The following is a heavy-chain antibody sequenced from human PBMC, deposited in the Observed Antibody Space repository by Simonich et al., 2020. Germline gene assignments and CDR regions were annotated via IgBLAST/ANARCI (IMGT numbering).Heavy chain of an antibody. Sequence: QLQLQESGPGLVKPSETLSLTCTVSGGSISSSSYCWGWIRQPPGKGLEWIGSIYYSGATYYNPSLKSRGTISVDTSKNQFSLKLSSVTAADTAVYYCARHAGFAFDIWGQGTMVTVSS. V-gene: IGHV4-39*01. CDR3: ARHAGFAFDI. D-gene: IGHD6-13*01. CDR1: GGSISSSSYC. CDR2: IYYSGAT. J-gene: IGHJ3*02.